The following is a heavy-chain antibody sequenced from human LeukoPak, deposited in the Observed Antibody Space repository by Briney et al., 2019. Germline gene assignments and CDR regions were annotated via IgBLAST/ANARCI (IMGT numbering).Heavy chain of an antibody. CDR3: ARSYYDSSGYPVYYFDY. CDR1: GFTFSSYA. J-gene: IGHJ4*02. Sequence: LPGGPLRLSCAASGFTFSSYAMHWVRQAPGKGLERVAVISYDGSNKYYADSVKGRFTISRDNSKNTLYLQMNSLRAEDTAVYYCARSYYDSSGYPVYYFDYWGQGTLVTVSS. CDR2: ISYDGSNK. V-gene: IGHV3-30-3*01. D-gene: IGHD3-22*01.